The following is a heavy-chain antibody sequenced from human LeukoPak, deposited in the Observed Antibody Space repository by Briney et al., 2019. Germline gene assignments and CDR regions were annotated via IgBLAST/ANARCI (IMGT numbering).Heavy chain of an antibody. CDR2: IIPILGIA. D-gene: IGHD2-2*01. V-gene: IGHV1-69*02. Sequence: SVKVSCKASGGTFSSYIISWVRQAPGQGLEWMRRIIPILGIANYAQKFQGRVTITADKSTSTAYMELSSLRSEDTAVYYCASHCRSTGCQDYWGQGTLVTVSS. J-gene: IGHJ4*02. CDR1: GGTFSSYI. CDR3: ASHCRSTGCQDY.